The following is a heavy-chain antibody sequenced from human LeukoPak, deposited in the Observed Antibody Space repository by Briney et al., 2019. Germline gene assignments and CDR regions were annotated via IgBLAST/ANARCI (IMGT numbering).Heavy chain of an antibody. V-gene: IGHV1-69*13. J-gene: IGHJ6*02. CDR2: IIPIFGTA. Sequence: VASVTVSCTASGYTFTGYYMHWVRQAPGQGLEWMGGIIPIFGTANYAQKFQGRVTITADESTSTAYMELSSLRSEDTAVYYCARLGVWSGYYLHYYGMDVWGQGTTVTVSS. CDR1: GYTFTGYY. D-gene: IGHD3-3*01. CDR3: ARLGVWSGYYLHYYGMDV.